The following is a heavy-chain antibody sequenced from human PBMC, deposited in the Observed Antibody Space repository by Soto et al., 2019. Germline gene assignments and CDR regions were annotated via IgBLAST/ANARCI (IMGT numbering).Heavy chain of an antibody. V-gene: IGHV3-23*01. Sequence: EVQLLESAGGLVQPGGSLSLSCAASGFTFSSYAMRWVRQAPGKGLEWVSAISGSGGNTYYADSVKGRFTISRDNSKNTLVVQLNSLRAEDTAVYYCAKCAGSGWYPDYWGQGTLVTVSS. D-gene: IGHD6-19*01. J-gene: IGHJ4*02. CDR3: AKCAGSGWYPDY. CDR1: GFTFSSYA. CDR2: ISGSGGNT.